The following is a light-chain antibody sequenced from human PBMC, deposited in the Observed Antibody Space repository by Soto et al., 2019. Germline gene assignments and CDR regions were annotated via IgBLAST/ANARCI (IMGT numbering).Light chain of an antibody. CDR3: QQFNTYPWT. CDR2: KAS. V-gene: IGKV1-5*03. J-gene: IGKJ1*01. CDR1: QTISSW. Sequence: DIQMTQSPSTLSGSVGDRVTITFRASQTISSWLAWYQQKPGKAPKLLIYKASTLKSGVPSRFRGSGSGTEFTLTISSLQPDDFETYYCQQFNTYPWTFGQGTKVDIK.